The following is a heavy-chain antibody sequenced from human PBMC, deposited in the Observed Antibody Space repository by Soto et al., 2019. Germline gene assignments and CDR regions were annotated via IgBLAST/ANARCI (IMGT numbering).Heavy chain of an antibody. CDR3: AKEADYGDYPPEYFQH. CDR2: ISYDGSNK. Sequence: QVQLVESGGGVVQPGRSLRLSCAASGFTFSSYGMHWVRQAPGKGLEWVAVISYDGSNKYYADSVKGRFTISRDNSKNTLYLQMNSLRAEDTAVYYCAKEADYGDYPPEYFQHWGQGTLVTVSS. D-gene: IGHD4-17*01. V-gene: IGHV3-30*18. CDR1: GFTFSSYG. J-gene: IGHJ1*01.